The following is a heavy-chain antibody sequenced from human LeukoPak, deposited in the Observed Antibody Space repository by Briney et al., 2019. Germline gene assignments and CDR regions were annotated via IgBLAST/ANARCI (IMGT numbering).Heavy chain of an antibody. D-gene: IGHD4-17*01. CDR3: ARETRYGDYLDY. J-gene: IGHJ4*02. V-gene: IGHV1-2*02. Sequence: ASVKVSCKASGYTFTGNHMHWVRQAPGQGLEWMGWINPNSGGTNYAQKFQGRVIMTRDTSISTAYMELSSLRSEDTAVYYCARETRYGDYLDYWGQGTLVTVSS. CDR1: GYTFTGNH. CDR2: INPNSGGT.